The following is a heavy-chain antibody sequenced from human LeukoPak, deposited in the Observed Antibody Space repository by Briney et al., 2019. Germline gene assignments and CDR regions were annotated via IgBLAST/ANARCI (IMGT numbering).Heavy chain of an antibody. D-gene: IGHD6-19*01. Sequence: GGSLRLSCAASGFTFTNYWMTWFRQAPGKGLEWVANIKDNGSERHYVDSVKGRFTISRDNAKNSLYLQMNSLRGEDTAVYYYARDSAWYGLWGQGTLVTVSS. CDR2: IKDNGSER. J-gene: IGHJ4*02. V-gene: IGHV3-7*01. CDR3: ARDSAWYGL. CDR1: GFTFTNYW.